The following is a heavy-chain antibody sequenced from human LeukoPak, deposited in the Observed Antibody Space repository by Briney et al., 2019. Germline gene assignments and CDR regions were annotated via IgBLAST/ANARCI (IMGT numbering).Heavy chain of an antibody. D-gene: IGHD1-1*01. CDR1: GGTFSSYA. CDR3: ARGTAGTSYYYYYMDV. CDR2: IIPIFGTA. Sequence: RASVKVSCKASGGTFSSYAISWVRQAPGQGLEWMGGIIPIFGTANYAQKFQGRVTITTDESTSTAYMELSSLRSEDTAVYYCARGTAGTSYYYYYMDVWGKGTTVTVSS. J-gene: IGHJ6*03. V-gene: IGHV1-69*05.